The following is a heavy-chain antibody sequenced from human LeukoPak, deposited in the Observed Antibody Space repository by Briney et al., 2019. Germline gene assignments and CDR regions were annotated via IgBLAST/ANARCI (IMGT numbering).Heavy chain of an antibody. CDR1: GGSISSYY. Sequence: SETLSLTCTVSGGSISSYYWSWIRQPPGKGLEWIGYIYYSGSTYYNPSLKSRVTISVDTSKNQFSLKLSSVTAADTAVYYCARHLKDYSNPLWFDPWGQGTLVTVSS. V-gene: IGHV4-59*08. D-gene: IGHD4-11*01. CDR2: IYYSGST. CDR3: ARHLKDYSNPLWFDP. J-gene: IGHJ5*02.